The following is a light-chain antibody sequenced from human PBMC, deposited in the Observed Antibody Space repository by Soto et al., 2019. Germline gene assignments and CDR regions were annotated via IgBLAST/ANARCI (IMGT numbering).Light chain of an antibody. Sequence: EIVLTQSPATLSLSPGERATLSCRASQSISNYLAWYQQKPGQAPRLLIYDAFNWPTGIPARFSGRGSVTDFNLSISGLEAVDFAVYFCLHRCNWPRWTFGQGTKVEIK. J-gene: IGKJ1*01. CDR3: LHRCNWPRWT. CDR2: DAF. CDR1: QSISNY. V-gene: IGKV3-11*01.